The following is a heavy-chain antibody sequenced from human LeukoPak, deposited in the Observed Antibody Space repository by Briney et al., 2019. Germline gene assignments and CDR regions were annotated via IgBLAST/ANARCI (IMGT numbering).Heavy chain of an antibody. D-gene: IGHD2-2*02. J-gene: IGHJ4*02. V-gene: IGHV3-23*01. CDR2: ISGGST. CDR1: GFTFSSYA. CDR3: GKAPYCSSTSCYSFDY. Sequence: GGSLRLSCAASGFTFSSYAMSWVRQAPGKGLEWVSAISGGSTYYADSVKGRFTISRDNSKNTLYLQMNSLRAEDTAVYYCGKAPYCSSTSCYSFDYWGQGTLVAVSS.